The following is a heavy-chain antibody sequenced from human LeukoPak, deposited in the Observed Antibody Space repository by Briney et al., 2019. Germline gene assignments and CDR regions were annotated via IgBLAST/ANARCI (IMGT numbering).Heavy chain of an antibody. Sequence: GGSLRLSCVASGFTFSTYGMSWVRQAPGKGLEWVSAISGSGGSTYYADSVKGRFTISRDNSKNTLYLQMNSLRTEDTAVYYCARRWYFDLWGRGTLVTVSS. J-gene: IGHJ2*01. CDR1: GFTFSTYG. CDR2: ISGSGGST. V-gene: IGHV3-23*01. CDR3: ARRWYFDL.